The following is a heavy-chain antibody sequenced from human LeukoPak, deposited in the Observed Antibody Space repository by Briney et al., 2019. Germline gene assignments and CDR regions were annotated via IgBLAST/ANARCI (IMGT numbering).Heavy chain of an antibody. D-gene: IGHD2-15*01. Sequence: GGSLRLSCAASGFTFTTYSMTWVRQAPGKGLQWVSAITGSGGSTYYADPVKGRFTISRDNSKNTLYLQMNSLRAEDTAVYYCAKYRMATTPYFDYWGQGTLVTVSS. CDR1: GFTFTTYS. CDR2: ITGSGGST. J-gene: IGHJ4*02. V-gene: IGHV3-23*01. CDR3: AKYRMATTPYFDY.